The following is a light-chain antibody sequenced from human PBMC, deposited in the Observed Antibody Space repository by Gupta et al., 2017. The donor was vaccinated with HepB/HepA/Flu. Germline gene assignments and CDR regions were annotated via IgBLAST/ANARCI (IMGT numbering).Light chain of an antibody. CDR1: QSVSSY. V-gene: IGKV3-11*01. CDR2: DAS. Sequence: EIVLTQSPATLSLSPGERATLSGRASQSVSSYLAWYQQKPGQAPRLLIYDASNRATGIPARFSGSGSGTDFTLTISSLEPEDFAVYYCQQRSNYLTFGGGTKVEIK. CDR3: QQRSNYLT. J-gene: IGKJ4*01.